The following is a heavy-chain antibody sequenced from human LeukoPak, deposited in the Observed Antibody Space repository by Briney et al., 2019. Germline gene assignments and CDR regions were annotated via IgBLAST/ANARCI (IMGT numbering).Heavy chain of an antibody. CDR3: ARAFRYSTSSRTFDY. J-gene: IGHJ4*02. CDR2: ITWSGGST. V-gene: IGHV3-20*04. CDR1: GFPFDDYG. Sequence: GGSLKLSCAASGFPFDDYGMSWVRQAPGKGLEWVSDITWSGGSTGYADSVKGRFTISRDSARDSLYLQMNSLRAEDTAFYYCARAFRYSTSSRTFDYWGQGTLVTVSS. D-gene: IGHD6-6*01.